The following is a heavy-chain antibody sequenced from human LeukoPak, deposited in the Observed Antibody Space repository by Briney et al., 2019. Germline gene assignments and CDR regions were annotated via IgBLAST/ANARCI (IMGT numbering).Heavy chain of an antibody. CDR3: SAGAPFEY. D-gene: IGHD7-27*01. Sequence: GGSLRLSCATSGFTFSSYWMHWVRQTPEKGLVGVSRISSDESDTRYADSVKGRFTISRDNAKNTLYIQMNSLRAEDTAVYYCSAGAPFEYWGQGTLVTVSS. CDR1: GFTFSSYW. V-gene: IGHV3-74*01. CDR2: ISSDESDT. J-gene: IGHJ4*02.